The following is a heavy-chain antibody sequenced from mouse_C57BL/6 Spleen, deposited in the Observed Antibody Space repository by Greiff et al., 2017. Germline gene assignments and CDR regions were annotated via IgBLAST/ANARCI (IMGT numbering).Heavy chain of an antibody. CDR3: ARDYYGSSPFAY. V-gene: IGHV1-52*01. D-gene: IGHD1-1*01. J-gene: IGHJ3*01. CDR2: IDPSDSET. Sequence: QVQLKQPGAELVRPGSSVKLSCKASGYTFTSYWMHWVKQRPIQGLEWIGNIDPSDSETHYNQKFKDKATLTVDKSSSTAYMQLSSLTSEDSAVYDCARDYYGSSPFAYWGQGTLVTVSA. CDR1: GYTFTSYW.